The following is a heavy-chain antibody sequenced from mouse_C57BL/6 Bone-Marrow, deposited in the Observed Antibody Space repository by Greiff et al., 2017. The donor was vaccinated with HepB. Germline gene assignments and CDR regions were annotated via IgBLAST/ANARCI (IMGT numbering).Heavy chain of an antibody. J-gene: IGHJ1*03. V-gene: IGHV1-80*01. CDR3: ARGGLGLRYFDV. CDR1: GYAFSSYW. D-gene: IGHD4-1*01. Sequence: QVHVKQSGAELVKPGASVKISCKASGYAFSSYWMNWVKQRPGKGLEWIGQIYPGDGDTNYNGKFKGKATLTADKSSSTAYMQLSSLTSEDSAVYFCARGGLGLRYFDVWGTGTTVTVSS. CDR2: IYPGDGDT.